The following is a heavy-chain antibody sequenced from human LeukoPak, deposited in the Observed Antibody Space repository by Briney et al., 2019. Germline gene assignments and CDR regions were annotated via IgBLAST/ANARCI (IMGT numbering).Heavy chain of an antibody. CDR1: GYTFTSYY. V-gene: IGHV1-46*01. CDR3: ARERSARCSGGSCYSGANWFDP. CDR2: INPSGGST. J-gene: IGHJ5*02. Sequence: ASMKVSCKASGYTFTSYYMHWVRQTPGQGLEWMGIINPSGGSTSYARKFQGRVTMTRDTSTSTVYMELSSLRSEDTAVYYCARERSARCSGGSCYSGANWFDPWGQGTLVTVSS. D-gene: IGHD2-15*01.